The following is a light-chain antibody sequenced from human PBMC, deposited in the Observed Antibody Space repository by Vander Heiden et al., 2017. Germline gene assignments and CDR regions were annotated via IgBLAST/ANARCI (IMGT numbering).Light chain of an antibody. CDR3: SSYTSSSTLVV. Sequence: GQSITISCTGTSSDVGGYNYVSWYQQHPGKAPKLMIYDVSNRPSGVSNRFSGSKSGNTASLTISGLQAEDEADYYCSSYTSSSTLVVFGGGTKLTVL. V-gene: IGLV2-14*03. J-gene: IGLJ2*01. CDR2: DVS. CDR1: SSDVGGYNY.